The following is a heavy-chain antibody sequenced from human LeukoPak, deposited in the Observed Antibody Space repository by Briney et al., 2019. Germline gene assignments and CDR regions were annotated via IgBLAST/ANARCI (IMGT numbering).Heavy chain of an antibody. Sequence: ASVKVSCKASGYTFTGYYMHWVRQAPGQGLEWMGWINPNSGGTNYAQKFQGRVTMTRDTSITTAYMELSRLRSDDAAVYYCARDSPEEQLVLDYYYYYGMDVWGQGTTVTVSS. J-gene: IGHJ6*02. V-gene: IGHV1-2*02. CDR2: INPNSGGT. CDR3: ARDSPEEQLVLDYYYYYGMDV. CDR1: GYTFTGYY. D-gene: IGHD6-13*01.